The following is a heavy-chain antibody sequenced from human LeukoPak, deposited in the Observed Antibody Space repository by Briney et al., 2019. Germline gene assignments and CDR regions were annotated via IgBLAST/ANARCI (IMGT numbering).Heavy chain of an antibody. CDR2: ISSSSSYI. D-gene: IGHD1-26*01. Sequence: PGGSLRLSCAASGFTFSSYSMNWVRQAPGKGLEWVSCISSSSSYIYYADSVKGRFTISRDNAKNSLYLQMNSLRAEDTALYYCAKDTTRKEWELPYFDYWGQGTLVTVSS. J-gene: IGHJ4*02. CDR1: GFTFSSYS. CDR3: AKDTTRKEWELPYFDY. V-gene: IGHV3-21*04.